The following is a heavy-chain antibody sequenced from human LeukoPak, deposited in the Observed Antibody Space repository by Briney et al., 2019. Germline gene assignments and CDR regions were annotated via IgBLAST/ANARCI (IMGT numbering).Heavy chain of an antibody. V-gene: IGHV1-18*01. CDR3: ATENFDY. J-gene: IGHJ4*02. CDR1: GYTFTGYG. CDR2: ISAYNGNT. Sequence: ASVKVSCKASGYTFTGYGISWVRRPPGQGLEWMGWISAYNGNTNYAQKLQGRVTMTTDTSTSTAYMELRSPRSDDTAVYYCATENFDYWGQGTLVTVSS.